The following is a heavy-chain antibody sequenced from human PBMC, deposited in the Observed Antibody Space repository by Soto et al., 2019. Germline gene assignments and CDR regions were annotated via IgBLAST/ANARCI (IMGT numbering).Heavy chain of an antibody. D-gene: IGHD6-19*01. J-gene: IGHJ4*02. CDR2: ISGYNGRT. Sequence: QVQLVQSGAEMKKPGASVKVSCKASGYTFTSYGFSWVRQAPGQGPEWMGWISGYNGRTKYAQTLQGRVNMTTDTSTSTVYMEVRGLRSDDTAVYYCARDLFSSSSPAAYWGQGTLVTVSS. CDR3: ARDLFSSSSPAAY. V-gene: IGHV1-18*01. CDR1: GYTFTSYG.